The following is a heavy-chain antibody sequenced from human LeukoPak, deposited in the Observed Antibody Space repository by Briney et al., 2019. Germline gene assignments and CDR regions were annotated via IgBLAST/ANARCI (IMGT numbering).Heavy chain of an antibody. J-gene: IGHJ4*02. CDR2: MSRSGDII. Sequence: GGSLRLSCAASGFTFSDYNMNWVRQVPGKGLESVSYMSRSGDIIYYADSVKGRFTISRDNAKNSLYLQMNSLRAEDTAVYYCARISMVRGVMWLDYWGQGTLVTVSS. CDR3: ARISMVRGVMWLDY. CDR1: GFTFSDYN. D-gene: IGHD3-10*01. V-gene: IGHV3-48*01.